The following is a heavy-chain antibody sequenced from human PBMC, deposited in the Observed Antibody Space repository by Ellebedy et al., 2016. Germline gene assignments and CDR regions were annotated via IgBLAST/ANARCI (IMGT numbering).Heavy chain of an antibody. J-gene: IGHJ5*02. CDR2: INPNSGGT. D-gene: IGHD3-10*01. CDR3: ARTAWFGELFGWFDP. Sequence: ASVKVSCXASGYTFTGYYMHWVRQAPGQGLEWMGWINPNSGGTNYAQKFQGRVTMTRDTSISTAYVELSRLRSDDTAVYYCARTAWFGELFGWFDPWGQGTLVTVSS. V-gene: IGHV1-2*02. CDR1: GYTFTGYY.